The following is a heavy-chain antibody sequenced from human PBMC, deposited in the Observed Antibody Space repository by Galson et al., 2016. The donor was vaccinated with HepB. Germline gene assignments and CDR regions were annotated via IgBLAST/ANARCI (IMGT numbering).Heavy chain of an antibody. CDR2: ISPSSSTI. CDR3: ARGLWGSSSPSLFDY. V-gene: IGHV3-48*01. J-gene: IGHJ4*02. Sequence: SLRLSCAASGLIVSNEYMNWVRQAPGKGLEWLSYISPSSSTIYYADSVQGRFTISRDNANNLLYLHMSSLRAEDTAMYFCARGLWGSSSPSLFDYWGQGTLVTVSS. D-gene: IGHD6-6*01. CDR1: GLIVSNEY.